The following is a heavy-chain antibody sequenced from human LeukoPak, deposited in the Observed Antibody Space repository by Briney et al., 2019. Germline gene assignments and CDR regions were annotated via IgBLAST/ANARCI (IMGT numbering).Heavy chain of an antibody. CDR2: IYTSGSI. V-gene: IGHV4-4*07. CDR3: VRGLFDSSSYRAFDI. J-gene: IGHJ3*02. D-gene: IGHD3-22*01. CDR1: GGSTSGHY. Sequence: SETLSLTCTVSGGSTSGHYWSWIRQPAGKGLEWIGRIYTSGSINSNPSLKSRVTMPIDTSKNQFSLMLSSVTAADTAVYYCVRGLFDSSSYRAFDIWGQGTMVTVPS.